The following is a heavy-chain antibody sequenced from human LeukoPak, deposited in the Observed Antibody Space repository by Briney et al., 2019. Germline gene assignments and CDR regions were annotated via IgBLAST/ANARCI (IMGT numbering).Heavy chain of an antibody. V-gene: IGHV4-61*02. CDR1: GGSISSGSYY. D-gene: IGHD1-26*01. J-gene: IGHJ3*02. Sequence: TLSLTCTVSGGSISSGSYYWSWIRQPAGKGLEWIGRIYTSGSTNYNPSLKSRVTISVDTSKNQFSLKLSSVTAADTAVYYRARAAREHLDAFDIWGQGTMVTVSS. CDR2: IYTSGST. CDR3: ARAAREHLDAFDI.